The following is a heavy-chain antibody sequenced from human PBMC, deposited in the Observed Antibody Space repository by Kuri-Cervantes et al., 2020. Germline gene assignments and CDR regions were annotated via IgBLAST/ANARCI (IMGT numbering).Heavy chain of an antibody. CDR3: AKADDILTGWGGMDV. J-gene: IGHJ6*02. Sequence: GESLKISCAASGFTFSSYGMHWVRQAPGKGLEWVAVISYDGSNKYYADSVKGRFTISRDNSKNTLYLQMNSLRAEDTAVYYCAKADDILTGWGGMDVWDQGTTVTVSS. CDR1: GFTFSSYG. CDR2: ISYDGSNK. D-gene: IGHD3-9*01. V-gene: IGHV3-30*18.